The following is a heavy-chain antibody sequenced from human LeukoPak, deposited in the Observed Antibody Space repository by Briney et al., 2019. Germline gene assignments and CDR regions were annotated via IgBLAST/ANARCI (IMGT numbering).Heavy chain of an antibody. J-gene: IGHJ4*02. V-gene: IGHV3-21*01. CDR3: ACNFAVRGAPSDY. CDR1: GFSFSSYS. Sequence: GGSLRLSCAASGFSFSSYSMNWVLQAPGKGLEWVSSISSSSSYIYYADSVKGRFTISRDNAKNSLYLQMNSLRAEDTAVYYCACNFAVRGAPSDYWGQGTLVTVSS. D-gene: IGHD3-10*01. CDR2: ISSSSSYI.